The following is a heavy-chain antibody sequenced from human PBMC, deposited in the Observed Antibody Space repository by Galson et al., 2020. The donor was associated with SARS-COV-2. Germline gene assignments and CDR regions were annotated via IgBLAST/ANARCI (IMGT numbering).Heavy chain of an antibody. CDR1: GGSFSGHY. CDR3: VRAWRPPVVSVFIGGPNNFDY. V-gene: IGHV4-34*01. D-gene: IGHD2-15*01. J-gene: IGHJ4*02. Sequence: SQASETLSLTCAVYGGSFSGHYWNWIRQSPGKGLQWIGEISHSGSTNYISSLKSRVSMSVDRSKNQFSLRLRSVTAADTAVYYCVRAWRPPVVSVFIGGPNNFDYWSQGTVVTVCS. CDR2: ISHSGST.